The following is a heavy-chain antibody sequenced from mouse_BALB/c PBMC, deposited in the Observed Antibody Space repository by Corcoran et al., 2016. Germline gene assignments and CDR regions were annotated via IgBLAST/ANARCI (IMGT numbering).Heavy chain of an antibody. Sequence: DVQLQESGPGLVKLSQPLSLTCSVPGYSTTSGYSWNWIRQFPGNKLEWKGYISYDGSNNYNPSLKNRISIIRDTSKNQFFLKLNSVTTEDTATYYCARGGGNRYAMDYWGQGTSVTVSS. CDR3: ARGGGNRYAMDY. CDR1: GYSTTSGYS. CDR2: ISYDGSN. J-gene: IGHJ4*01. D-gene: IGHD2-1*01. V-gene: IGHV3-6*02.